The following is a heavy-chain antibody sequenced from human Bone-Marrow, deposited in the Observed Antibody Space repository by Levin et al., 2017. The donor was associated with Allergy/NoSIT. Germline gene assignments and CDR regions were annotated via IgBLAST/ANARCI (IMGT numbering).Heavy chain of an antibody. D-gene: IGHD6-13*01. Sequence: GESLKISCAASGFTVSNNYMSWVRQPPGKGLEWVSLIYSVGTTHYADSVRGRFTISRDHSENTLYLQMNNLRAEDTAVYYCARNPGSTNWSWVQGTLVPVSS. J-gene: IGHJ4*02. CDR3: ARNPGSTNWS. CDR1: GFTVSNNY. V-gene: IGHV3-53*01. CDR2: IYSVGTT.